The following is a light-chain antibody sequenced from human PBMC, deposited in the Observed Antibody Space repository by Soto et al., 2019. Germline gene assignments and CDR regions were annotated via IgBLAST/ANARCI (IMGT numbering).Light chain of an antibody. CDR1: SSDVGTYKY. V-gene: IGLV2-14*01. CDR3: SSYTSRSTPV. J-gene: IGLJ2*01. CDR2: EVS. Sequence: QSALTQPASVSGSPGQSITISCTGTSSDVGTYKYVSWYQQLPGKAPKLMIYEVSNRPSGVSNRFSGSKSGNTASLTISERQADDEADYYCSSYTSRSTPVFGGGTKVTVL.